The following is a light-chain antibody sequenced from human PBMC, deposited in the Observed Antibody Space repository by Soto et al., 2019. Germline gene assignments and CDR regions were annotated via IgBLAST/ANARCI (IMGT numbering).Light chain of an antibody. J-gene: IGLJ1*01. Sequence: QCVLTRPPSASGAAGEGVTISCSGSRSNIGSSNVNWFQQFPGTAPKLVITVSDQRPSGVPDRFSGSKSGTSASLDISGLQSEDEADYYCAAWDDSLNGYVFGTGTKVTVL. CDR3: AAWDDSLNGYV. V-gene: IGLV1-44*01. CDR1: RSNIGSSN. CDR2: VSD.